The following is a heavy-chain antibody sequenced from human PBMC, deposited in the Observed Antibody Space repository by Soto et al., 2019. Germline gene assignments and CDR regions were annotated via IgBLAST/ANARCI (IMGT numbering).Heavy chain of an antibody. CDR2: IGTAGDT. D-gene: IGHD3-16*02. Sequence: EVQLVESGGGLVQPGGSLRLSCAASGFTFSSYDMHWVRQATGKGLEWVSAIGTAGDTYYPGSVKGRFTISRENAKNSLYLQMKSLRAEDTAVYYCARAKDRLYYYGMDVWGQGTTVTVSS. J-gene: IGHJ6*02. CDR3: ARAKDRLYYYGMDV. V-gene: IGHV3-13*01. CDR1: GFTFSSYD.